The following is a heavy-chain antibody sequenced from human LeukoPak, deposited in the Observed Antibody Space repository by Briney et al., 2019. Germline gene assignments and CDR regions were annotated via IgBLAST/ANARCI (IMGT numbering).Heavy chain of an antibody. D-gene: IGHD3-10*01. CDR2: ISGSGGST. Sequence: PGGSLRLSCAASGFTFSSYAMSWVRQAPGKGLEWVSAISGSGGSTYYADSVKGRFTISRDNSKNTLYLQMNSLRAEDTAVYYCARDRSTMVRGVIPYFDYWGQGTLVTVSS. CDR3: ARDRSTMVRGVIPYFDY. CDR1: GFTFSSYA. V-gene: IGHV3-23*01. J-gene: IGHJ4*02.